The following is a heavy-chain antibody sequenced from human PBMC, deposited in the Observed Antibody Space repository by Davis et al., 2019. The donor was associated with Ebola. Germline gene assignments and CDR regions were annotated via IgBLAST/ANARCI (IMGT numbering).Heavy chain of an antibody. CDR2: IIPIFGTA. CDR1: GGTFSSYA. CDR3: ARDRGITAGPAAKLSGYYYGMDV. D-gene: IGHD2-2*01. Sequence: AASVKVSCKASGGTFSSYAISWVRQAPGQGLEWMGGIIPIFGTANYAQKFQGRVTITADKSTSTAYMELSSLRSEDTAVYYCARDRGITAGPAAKLSGYYYGMDVWGQGTTVTVSS. V-gene: IGHV1-69*06. J-gene: IGHJ6*02.